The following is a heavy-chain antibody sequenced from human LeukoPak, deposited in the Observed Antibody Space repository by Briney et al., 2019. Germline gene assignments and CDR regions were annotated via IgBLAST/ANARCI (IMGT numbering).Heavy chain of an antibody. V-gene: IGHV4-38-2*02. Sequence: SETLSLTCTVSGYSISSSYYWGWIRQPPGKGLEWIGNIYHSGSTYYNPSLKSRVTISVDTSKNQFSLKLSSVTAADTAMYYCARVSGYDWESFYDYWGQGSLVTVSS. CDR3: ARVSGYDWESFYDY. CDR2: IYHSGST. J-gene: IGHJ4*02. CDR1: GYSISSSYY. D-gene: IGHD5-12*01.